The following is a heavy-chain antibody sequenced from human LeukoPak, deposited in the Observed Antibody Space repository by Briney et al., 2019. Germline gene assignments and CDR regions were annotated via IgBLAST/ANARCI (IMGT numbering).Heavy chain of an antibody. Sequence: GGSLRLSCAASGFTFRSYWMSWVRQAPGKGLEWVANISQGGSVKYYVDSVKGRFTISRDDAKNSLYVQMNSLRDEDTAVYYCARVGYSGWNLEYWGQGTLSPSPQ. CDR3: ARVGYSGWNLEY. CDR2: ISQGGSVK. V-gene: IGHV3-7*01. CDR1: GFTFRSYW. D-gene: IGHD5-12*01. J-gene: IGHJ4*02.